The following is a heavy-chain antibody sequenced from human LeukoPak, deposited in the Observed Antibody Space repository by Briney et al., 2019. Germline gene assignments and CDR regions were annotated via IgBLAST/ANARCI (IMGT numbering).Heavy chain of an antibody. CDR1: GYTFTSYD. CDR2: MNPNSGGT. J-gene: IGHJ6*03. D-gene: IGHD4-17*01. CDR3: ARGIDYGDYLETGPRYYYMDV. Sequence: ASVKVSCKASGYTFTSYDINWVRQATGQGLEWMGWMNPNSGGTNYAQKFQGRVTMTRDTSISTAYMELSRLRSDDTAVYYCARGIDYGDYLETGPRYYYMDVWGKRTTVTISS. V-gene: IGHV1-2*02.